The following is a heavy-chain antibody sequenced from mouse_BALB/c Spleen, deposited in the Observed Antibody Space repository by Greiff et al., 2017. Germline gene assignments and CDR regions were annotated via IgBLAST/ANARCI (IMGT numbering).Heavy chain of an antibody. CDR1: GFNIKDYY. V-gene: IGHV14-1*02. CDR3: ARNGNYPHWYFDV. D-gene: IGHD2-1*01. J-gene: IGHJ1*01. Sequence: DVQLQESGAELVRPGALVKLSCKASGFNIKDYYMHWVKQRPEQGLEWIGWIDPENGNTIYDPKFQGKASITADTSSNTAYLQLSSLTSEDTAVYYCARNGNYPHWYFDVWGAGTTVTVSS. CDR2: IDPENGNT.